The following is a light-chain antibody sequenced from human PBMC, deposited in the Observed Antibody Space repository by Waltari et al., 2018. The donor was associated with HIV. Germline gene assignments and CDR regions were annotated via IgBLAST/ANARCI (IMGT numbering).Light chain of an antibody. CDR1: QSVGTS. Sequence: DPQMTQSPSSVSASVGASVSISCRASQSVGTSVAWYQQKPGRTPKLIIFEASRLQPGVPSRFSGSGSGTYFTLTISSLQPEDLATYYCQQADSFPHTFGQGT. CDR2: EAS. CDR3: QQADSFPHT. J-gene: IGKJ2*01. V-gene: IGKV1-12*01.